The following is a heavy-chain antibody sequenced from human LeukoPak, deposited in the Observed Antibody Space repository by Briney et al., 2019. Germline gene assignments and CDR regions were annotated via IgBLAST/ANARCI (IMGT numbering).Heavy chain of an antibody. V-gene: IGHV1-69*06. Sequence: SVKVSCRASGDTFSNYAISWLRQAPGQGLEWMGGIIPIFDTPNYAQKFQGRVTITAEKSTSTAYMELSSLRSEDTAVYYCARDPKLAAAGTGDAFDIWGQGTVVTVSS. CDR2: IIPIFDTP. CDR1: GDTFSNYA. CDR3: ARDPKLAAAGTGDAFDI. J-gene: IGHJ3*02. D-gene: IGHD6-13*01.